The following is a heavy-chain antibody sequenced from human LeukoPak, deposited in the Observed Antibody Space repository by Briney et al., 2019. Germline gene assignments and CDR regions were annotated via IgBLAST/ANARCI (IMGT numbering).Heavy chain of an antibody. V-gene: IGHV1-2*02. J-gene: IGHJ6*03. CDR1: GYTSTSYG. Sequence: ASVKVSCKASGYTSTSYGISWVRQAPGQGLEWMGWINPNSGGTNYAQKFQGRVTMTRDTSISTAYMELSRLGSDDTAVYYCARDIKNYDFWSGPPSVYYYYMDVWGKGTTVTVSS. CDR3: ARDIKNYDFWSGPPSVYYYYMDV. D-gene: IGHD3-3*01. CDR2: INPNSGGT.